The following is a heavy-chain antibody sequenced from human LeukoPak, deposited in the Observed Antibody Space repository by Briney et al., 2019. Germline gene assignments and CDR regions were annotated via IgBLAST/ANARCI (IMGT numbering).Heavy chain of an antibody. CDR2: INPSGGCT. Sequence: ASVKVSCMASGYTFSGYYMHWVRQAPGQGLEWMGIINPSGGCTIYAQRFQGRVTMTSDTSTNTVYMELSSLRSEDTAAYYCARAPEWLPPDYWGQGTLVTVSS. CDR3: ARAPEWLPPDY. D-gene: IGHD3-3*01. V-gene: IGHV1-46*01. J-gene: IGHJ4*02. CDR1: GYTFSGYY.